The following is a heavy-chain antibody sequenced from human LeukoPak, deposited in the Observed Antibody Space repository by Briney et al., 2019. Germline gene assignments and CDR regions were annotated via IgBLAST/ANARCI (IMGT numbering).Heavy chain of an antibody. CDR2: ICSNGGST. D-gene: IGHD1-26*01. CDR3: ARAENSGYYSY. J-gene: IGHJ4*02. Sequence: PGGSLRLSCAASGFTFSSYAMHWVRQAPGKGLEYVSAICSNGGSTYYANSVKGRFTISRDNSKNTLYLQMGSLRAEYMGVFYCARAENSGYYSYWGQGTLVTVSS. CDR1: GFTFSSYA. V-gene: IGHV3-64*01.